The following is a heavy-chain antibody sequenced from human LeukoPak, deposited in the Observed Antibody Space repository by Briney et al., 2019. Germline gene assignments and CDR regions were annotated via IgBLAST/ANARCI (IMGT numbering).Heavy chain of an antibody. V-gene: IGHV4-34*01. CDR3: ARDGIAVAGTAYFDY. CDR2: INHSGST. J-gene: IGHJ4*02. D-gene: IGHD6-19*01. Sequence: PSETLSLTCAVYGGSFSGYYWSWIRQPPGKGLEWIGEINHSGSTNYNPSLKSRVTISVDTSKNQFSLKLSSVTAADTAVYYCARDGIAVAGTAYFDYWGQGTLVTVSS. CDR1: GGSFSGYY.